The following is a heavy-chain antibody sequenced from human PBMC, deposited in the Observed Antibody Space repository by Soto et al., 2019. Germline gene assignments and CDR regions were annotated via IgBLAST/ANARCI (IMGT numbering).Heavy chain of an antibody. CDR1: GFSFSYYG. Sequence: SLRLSCAASGFSFSYYGIHWVRQAPGKGLEWVAVIWSDGTNKYYADSVKGRFTISRDNSKNTLYLQMNSLRAEDTAVYYCASQLKKDWLVLGYWGQGTLVTVSS. CDR2: IWSDGTNK. D-gene: IGHD6-19*01. CDR3: ASQLKKDWLVLGY. V-gene: IGHV3-33*01. J-gene: IGHJ4*02.